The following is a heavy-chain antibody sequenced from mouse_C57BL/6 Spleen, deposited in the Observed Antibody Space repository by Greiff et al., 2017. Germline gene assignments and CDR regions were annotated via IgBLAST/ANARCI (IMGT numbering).Heavy chain of an antibody. CDR3: ARDGGYKRDRYFDV. D-gene: IGHD1-3*01. J-gene: IGHJ1*03. Sequence: EVMLVESGGGLVKPGGSLQLSCAASGFTFSSYAMSWVRQTPEKRLEWVATISGGGSYTYYPDNVKGRFTISRDNAKNNLYLQMSHLKSEDTAMDNCARDGGYKRDRYFDVWGTGTTVTVSS. CDR1: GFTFSSYA. CDR2: ISGGGSYT. V-gene: IGHV5-4*01.